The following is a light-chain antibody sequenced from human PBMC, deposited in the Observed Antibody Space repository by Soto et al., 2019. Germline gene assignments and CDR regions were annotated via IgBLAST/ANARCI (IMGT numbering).Light chain of an antibody. V-gene: IGKV3-15*01. CDR2: GAS. CDR1: QSVSSN. CDR3: QQYNNWPSIT. Sequence: DIMLTQSPATLSLYPGERATLSCLASQSVSSNLAWYQQKPGQAPRLLIYGASTRATGIPARFSGSGSGTEFTLTISSLQSEDFAVYYCQQYNNWPSITFGQGTRLEV. J-gene: IGKJ5*01.